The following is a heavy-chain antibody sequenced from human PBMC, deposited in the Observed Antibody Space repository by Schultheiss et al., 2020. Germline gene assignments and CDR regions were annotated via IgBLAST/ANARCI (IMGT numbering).Heavy chain of an antibody. CDR1: DDSISSDYYYH. Sequence: SETLSLTCSVSDDSISSDYYYHCAWIRQHPGKGLEWIANIFYSGTTYYNPSLKNRLTVSVDKSTKQFSLKLSAVTAADTAVYYCARGAAVEPFDYWGQGRLVTVSS. J-gene: IGHJ4*02. CDR3: ARGAAVEPFDY. D-gene: IGHD1-1*01. V-gene: IGHV4-31*03. CDR2: IFYSGTT.